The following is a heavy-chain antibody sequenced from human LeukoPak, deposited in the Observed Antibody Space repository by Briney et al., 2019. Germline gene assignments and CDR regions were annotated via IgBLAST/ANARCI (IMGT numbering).Heavy chain of an antibody. CDR1: GGSISSSSYY. CDR2: IYHSGNT. J-gene: IGHJ4*02. D-gene: IGHD3-16*01. Sequence: SETLSLTCTVSGGSISSSSYYWGWIRQPPGKGLEWIGNIYHSGNTYYNSSLKSRVTISVDTSKNQFSLRLTSVTAADTAVYYCASLRVPGDFDYWGQGTLATVSS. CDR3: ASLRVPGDFDY. V-gene: IGHV4-39*07.